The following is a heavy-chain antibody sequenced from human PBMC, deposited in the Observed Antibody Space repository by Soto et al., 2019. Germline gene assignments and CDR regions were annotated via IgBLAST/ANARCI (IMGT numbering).Heavy chain of an antibody. CDR1: GYTFTSDG. J-gene: IGHJ4*02. D-gene: IGHD3-10*01. CDR2: ITVNSGNT. Sequence: QVQLVQSGPEVKKPGASVKVSCKASGYTFTSDGITWVRQAPGQGLEWMGWITVNSGNTHYAQKLQGRVTMTTDTSTTTAYMELWSLRSDDTAVYYCARASIYGPYYYFDHWGQGTPVTVSS. CDR3: ARASIYGPYYYFDH. V-gene: IGHV1-18*04.